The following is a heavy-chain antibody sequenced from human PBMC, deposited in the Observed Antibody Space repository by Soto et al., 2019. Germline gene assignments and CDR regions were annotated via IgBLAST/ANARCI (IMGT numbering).Heavy chain of an antibody. Sequence: SETLCLTCTVSGGSITSSSYYWGWVRQPPGKGFEWIGNMRYSGETHSDPSLQSRVTISVDTPKSQFSLSLTSVTAADTAIYFCVCSLGPTTGIDYWGQGILVTVSS. CDR3: VCSLGPTTGIDY. V-gene: IGHV4-39*01. CDR2: MRYSGET. J-gene: IGHJ4*02. D-gene: IGHD1-26*01. CDR1: GGSITSSSYY.